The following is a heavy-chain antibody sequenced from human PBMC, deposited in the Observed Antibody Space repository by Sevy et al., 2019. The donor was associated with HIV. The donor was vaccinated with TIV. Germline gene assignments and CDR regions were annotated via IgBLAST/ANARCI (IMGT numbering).Heavy chain of an antibody. CDR3: AKDREVRGVIIFYFDY. D-gene: IGHD3-10*01. V-gene: IGHV3-23*01. CDR1: GFTFSSYA. CDR2: ISGSGGST. Sequence: GGSLRLSCAASGFTFSSYAMSWVRQAPGKGLEWVSAISGSGGSTYYADSVKGRFTISRDNSKNTLYLRMNSLRAEDTAVYYCAKDREVRGVIIFYFDYWGQGTLVTVSS. J-gene: IGHJ4*02.